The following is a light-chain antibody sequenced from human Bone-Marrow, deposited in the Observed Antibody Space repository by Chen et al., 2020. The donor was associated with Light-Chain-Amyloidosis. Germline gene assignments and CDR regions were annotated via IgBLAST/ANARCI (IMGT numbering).Light chain of an antibody. J-gene: IGKJ3*01. V-gene: IGKV3-20*01. Sequence: VLTQSPGTLSLSPGERATLTCKVSQSVSSTHLAWYQQIPGQAPRLLIYGASSRATGIPDRCRGTGSATDFNLTISRVEPEDFAIYYCQHYGDSLFTFGPGTKVDIE. CDR2: GAS. CDR1: QSVSSTH. CDR3: QHYGDSLFT.